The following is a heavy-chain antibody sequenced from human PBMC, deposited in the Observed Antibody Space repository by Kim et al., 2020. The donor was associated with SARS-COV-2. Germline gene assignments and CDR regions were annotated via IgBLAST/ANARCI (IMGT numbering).Heavy chain of an antibody. Sequence: SETLSLTCTVSGGSISSGGYYWSWIRQHPGKGLEWIGYIYYSGSTYYNPSLKSRVTISVDTSKNQFSLKLSSVTAADTAVYYCARGGAQGITYYDFWSGPCYFDYWGQGTLVTVSS. CDR1: GGSISSGGYY. D-gene: IGHD3-3*01. CDR3: ARGGAQGITYYDFWSGPCYFDY. V-gene: IGHV4-31*03. CDR2: IYYSGST. J-gene: IGHJ4*02.